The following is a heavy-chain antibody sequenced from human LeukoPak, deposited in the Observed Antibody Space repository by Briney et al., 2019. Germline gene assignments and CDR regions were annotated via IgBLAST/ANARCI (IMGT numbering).Heavy chain of an antibody. CDR1: GFFFSSYW. CDR2: IKQDGSEK. Sequence: GGSLRLSCAASGFFFSSYWMSWVRQAPGKGLEWVANIKQDGSEKNYVDSVKGRFTISRDNAKNSLYLQMNNLRPEDTAVYFCSRDTLFGGYWGQGTLVTVSS. J-gene: IGHJ4*02. D-gene: IGHD3-16*01. CDR3: SRDTLFGGY. V-gene: IGHV3-7*03.